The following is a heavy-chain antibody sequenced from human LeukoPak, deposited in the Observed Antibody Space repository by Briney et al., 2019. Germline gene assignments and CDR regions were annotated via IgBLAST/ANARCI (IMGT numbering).Heavy chain of an antibody. CDR3: ARIHRYCSGGACYVLDN. Sequence: SETLSLTCVVSGGSVSGYYWGWIRQPPGRGLEWIGYVYYSGSTNYNPSFKSRITILVDTSRNQFSLQLSSVTAADTAVYYCARIHRYCSGGACYVLDNWGQGTLVAVSS. CDR1: GGSVSGYY. CDR2: VYYSGST. V-gene: IGHV4-59*02. J-gene: IGHJ4*02. D-gene: IGHD2-15*01.